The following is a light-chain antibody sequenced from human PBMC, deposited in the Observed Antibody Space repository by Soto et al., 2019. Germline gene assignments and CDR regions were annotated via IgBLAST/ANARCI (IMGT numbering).Light chain of an antibody. V-gene: IGLV2-14*03. J-gene: IGLJ1*01. CDR2: DVS. CDR3: SSYTTSNTRQIV. CDR1: SSDVGGYTY. Sequence: QSALTQPASVSGSPGQSITISCTGTSSDVGGYTYVSWYQHHPGKSSKLMIYDVSNRPSGVSNRFSGSKSGNTASLTISGLQPEDEADYYCSSYTTSNTRQIVFGTGTKVTVL.